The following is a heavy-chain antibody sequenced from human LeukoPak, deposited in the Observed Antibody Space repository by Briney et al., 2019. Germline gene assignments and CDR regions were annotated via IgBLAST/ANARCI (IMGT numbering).Heavy chain of an antibody. CDR2: MKQDGSEK. D-gene: IGHD7-27*01. CDR3: ARDLTGEGVGAFDI. Sequence: PGGSLRLSCAASGFTFSSYWMTWVRQAPGKGLEWVAHMKQDGSEKYYVDSVKGRFTISRDNDKTSLYLQMSSLRAEDTAVYYCARDLTGEGVGAFDIWGQGTMVTVSS. V-gene: IGHV3-7*01. J-gene: IGHJ3*02. CDR1: GFTFSSYW.